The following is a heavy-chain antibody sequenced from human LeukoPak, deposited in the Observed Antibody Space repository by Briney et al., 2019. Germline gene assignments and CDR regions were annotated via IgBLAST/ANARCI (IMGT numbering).Heavy chain of an antibody. CDR3: ARHPQY. CDR2: IYYSGST. Sequence: SETLSLTCTVSGGSISSYYWSWIRQPPGKGLEWIGYIYYSGSTYYNPSLKSRVTISVDTSKNQFSLKLSSVTAADTAVYYCARHPQYWGQGTLVTVSS. CDR1: GGSISSYY. J-gene: IGHJ4*02. V-gene: IGHV4-59*08.